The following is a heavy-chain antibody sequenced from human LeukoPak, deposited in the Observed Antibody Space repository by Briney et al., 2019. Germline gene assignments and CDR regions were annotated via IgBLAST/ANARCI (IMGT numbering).Heavy chain of an antibody. CDR3: ARGYYGMDV. CDR1: GYIFTVRY. V-gene: IGHV1-2*02. Sequence: EASVKVSYKASGYIFTVRYLYWARQTPGEGLQWMGWISPTTGDTYSAQNFQGRVTMTRDTSINTGYMELTRLTSGDTGVYFCARGYYGMDVWGQGTTVIVSS. J-gene: IGHJ6*02. CDR2: ISPTTGDT.